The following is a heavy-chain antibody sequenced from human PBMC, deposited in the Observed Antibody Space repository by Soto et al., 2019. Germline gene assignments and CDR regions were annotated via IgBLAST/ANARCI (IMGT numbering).Heavy chain of an antibody. CDR3: ASVGYGVYMLTD. Sequence: PSETLSLTCQVSGAPISSGDSYWSWVRQAPGKGLEWSGYIYYSGSTYYNPSLKRRLDISWDVSKNVFSLRLTSVGASETDVYSCASVGYGVYMLTDWG. D-gene: IGHD3-16*01. J-gene: IGHJ1*01. V-gene: IGHV4-30-4*01. CDR1: GAPISSGDSY. CDR2: IYYSGST.